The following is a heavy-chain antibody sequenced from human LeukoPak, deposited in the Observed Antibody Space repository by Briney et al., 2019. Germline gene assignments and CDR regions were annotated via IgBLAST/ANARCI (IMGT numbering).Heavy chain of an antibody. Sequence: AGGSLRLSCAASGFTFSSYEMNWVRQAPGKGLEWVSYISSSGGTIYYADSVKGRFTISRDNAKNSLYLQMNSLRAEDTAVYYCAKGPVQQLAHFDYWGQGTLVTVSS. D-gene: IGHD6-13*01. J-gene: IGHJ4*02. CDR1: GFTFSSYE. CDR3: AKGPVQQLAHFDY. V-gene: IGHV3-48*03. CDR2: ISSSGGTI.